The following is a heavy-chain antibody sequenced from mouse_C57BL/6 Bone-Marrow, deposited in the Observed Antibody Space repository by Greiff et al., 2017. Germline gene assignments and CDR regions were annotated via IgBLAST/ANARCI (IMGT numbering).Heavy chain of an antibody. CDR3: ARRIVYYYGSSSWYFYV. D-gene: IGHD1-1*01. CDR2: INPSTGGT. V-gene: IGHV1-42*01. J-gene: IGHJ1*03. Sequence: VQLQQSGPELVKPGASVKISCKASGYSFTGYYMNWVKQSPEKSLEWIGEINPSTGGTTYNQKFKAKATLTVDKSSSTAYMQRKSLTSEDSAVYYCARRIVYYYGSSSWYFYVWGTGTTVTVSS. CDR1: GYSFTGYY.